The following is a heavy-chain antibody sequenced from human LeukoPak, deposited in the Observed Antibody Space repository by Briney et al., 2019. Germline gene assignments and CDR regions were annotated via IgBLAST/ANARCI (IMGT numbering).Heavy chain of an antibody. D-gene: IGHD1-1*01. J-gene: IGHJ4*02. V-gene: IGHV4-59*01. CDR1: GGPLSAYY. CDR3: ATGETGSTLGGY. CDR2: IYDNGNT. Sequence: SETLSLTCTVSGGPLSAYYWTWIRQPPGKGLEWIGYIYDNGNTNYNPSLKSRVTISVDTSKNQFSLKLTSVTAADTAVYYCATGETGSTLGGYWGQGTLVTVSS.